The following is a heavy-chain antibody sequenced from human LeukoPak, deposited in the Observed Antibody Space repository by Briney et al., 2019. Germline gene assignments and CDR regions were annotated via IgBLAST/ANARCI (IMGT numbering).Heavy chain of an antibody. D-gene: IGHD3-10*01. CDR1: GFTFSSYS. CDR2: ISSSSSYI. V-gene: IGHV3-21*01. J-gene: IGHJ6*04. Sequence: GGSLRLSCAASGFTFSSYSMNWVRQAPGMGLEWVSSISSSSSYIYYADSVKGRFTISRDNAKNSLYLQMNSLRAEDTAVYYCARVHYGSGSYPRSAAYYYYYGMDVWGKGTTVTVSS. CDR3: ARVHYGSGSYPRSAAYYYYYGMDV.